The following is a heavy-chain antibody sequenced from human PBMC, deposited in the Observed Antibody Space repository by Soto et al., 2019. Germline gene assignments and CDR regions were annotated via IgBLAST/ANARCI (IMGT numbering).Heavy chain of an antibody. CDR1: GGSISSSSYY. CDR2: IYYSGST. CDR3: ARPRGYCSSTSCRTTFDY. J-gene: IGHJ4*02. D-gene: IGHD2-2*01. V-gene: IGHV4-39*01. Sequence: QLQLQESGPGLVKPSETLSLTCTVSGGSISSSSYYWGWIRQPPGKGLEWIGSIYYSGSTYYNPSLKSRVTISVDTSKNQFSLKLSSVTAADTAVYYCARPRGYCSSTSCRTTFDYWGQGTLVTVSS.